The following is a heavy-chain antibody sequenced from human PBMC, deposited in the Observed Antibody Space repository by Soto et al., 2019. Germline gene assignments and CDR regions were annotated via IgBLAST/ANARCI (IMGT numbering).Heavy chain of an antibody. V-gene: IGHV3-48*01. D-gene: IGHD6-13*01. CDR2: ITSSSSTI. Sequence: PGGSLRLSCAASGFTFSSYSMNWVRQAPGKGLEWVSYITSSSSTIYYADSVKGRFTISRDNAKNSLYLQMNSLRAEDTAIYYCAREWHSSSDWGQGTQVTVSS. CDR3: AREWHSSSD. J-gene: IGHJ4*02. CDR1: GFTFSSYS.